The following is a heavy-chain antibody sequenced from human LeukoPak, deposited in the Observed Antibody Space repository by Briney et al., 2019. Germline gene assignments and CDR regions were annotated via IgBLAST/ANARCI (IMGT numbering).Heavy chain of an antibody. CDR2: INSNTGNP. D-gene: IGHD3-10*01. CDR3: ASRRGRKDRVWFDP. Sequence: ASVKVSCKASGYTFTSYAMNWVRHAPGQGLEWMGWINSNTGNPTYAQGFTGRFVFSLDTSVSTAYLQISSLKAEDTAVYYCASRRGRKDRVWFDPWGQGTLVTVSS. CDR1: GYTFTSYA. V-gene: IGHV7-4-1*02. J-gene: IGHJ5*02.